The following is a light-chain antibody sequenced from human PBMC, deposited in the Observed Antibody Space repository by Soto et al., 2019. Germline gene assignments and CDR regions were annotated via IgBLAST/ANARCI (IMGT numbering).Light chain of an antibody. CDR2: EVS. Sequence: QSALTQPASVSGSPGQSITISCSGSSGDVGNYDLVSWYQQTPGKAPQLMIFEVSRRPSRVSDRFSGSKSGNTASLTISGLQAEDEGDFYCCSYAGNGAWVFGGGTKVTVL. CDR3: CSYAGNGAWV. J-gene: IGLJ3*02. CDR1: SGDVGNYDL. V-gene: IGLV2-23*02.